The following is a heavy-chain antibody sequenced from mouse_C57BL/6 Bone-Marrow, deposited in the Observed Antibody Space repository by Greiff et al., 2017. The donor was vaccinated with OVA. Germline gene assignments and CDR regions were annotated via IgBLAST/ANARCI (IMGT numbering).Heavy chain of an antibody. CDR1: GFSLSTFGMG. D-gene: IGHD4-1*01. CDR3: ARIERILGPYYYAMDY. CDR2: IWWDDDK. Sequence: QVTLKVSGPGILQPSQTLSLTCSFSGFSLSTFGMGVGWIRQPSGKGLEWLAHIWWDDDKYYNPALKSRLTISKDTSKNQVFLKIANVDTADTATYYCARIERILGPYYYAMDYWGQGTSVTVSS. V-gene: IGHV8-8*01. J-gene: IGHJ4*01.